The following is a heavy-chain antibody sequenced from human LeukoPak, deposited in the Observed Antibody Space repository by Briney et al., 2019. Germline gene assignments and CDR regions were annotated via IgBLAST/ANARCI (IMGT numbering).Heavy chain of an antibody. CDR2: ISGSGGST. V-gene: IGHV3-23*01. Sequence: GGSLRLSCAASGLTFSSYAMSWVRQAPGKGLEWVSAISGSGGSTYYADSVKGRFTISRDNSKNTLYLQMNSLRAEDTAVYYCAKVANSYDSSGYLLPAFDYWGQGTLVTVSS. D-gene: IGHD3-22*01. CDR1: GLTFSSYA. CDR3: AKVANSYDSSGYLLPAFDY. J-gene: IGHJ4*02.